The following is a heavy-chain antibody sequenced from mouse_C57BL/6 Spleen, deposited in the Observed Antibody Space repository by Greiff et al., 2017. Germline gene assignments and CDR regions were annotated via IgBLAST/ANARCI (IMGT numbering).Heavy chain of an antibody. J-gene: IGHJ3*01. CDR3: ARNYKGFAY. CDR1: GYTFTSYW. D-gene: IGHD2-12*01. V-gene: IGHV1-69*01. Sequence: QVQLQQPGAELVMPGASVKLSCKASGYTFTSYWMHWVKQRPGQGLEWIGEIDPSDSYTNYKQKFKGKSTFTVDKSSSTAYMQLSSLTSEDSAVYYCARNYKGFAYWGQGTLVTVSA. CDR2: IDPSDSYT.